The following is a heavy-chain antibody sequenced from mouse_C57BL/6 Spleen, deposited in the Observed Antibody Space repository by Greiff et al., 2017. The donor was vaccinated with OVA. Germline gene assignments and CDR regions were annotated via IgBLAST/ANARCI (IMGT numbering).Heavy chain of an antibody. J-gene: IGHJ4*01. V-gene: IGHV6-6*01. Sequence: EVKLEESGGGFVQPGGSMKLSCAASGFTFSDAWMDWVRQSPEKGLAWVADISNKANNHATCYAESVKGRFTISRDDSKSSVYQQMNSLRAENTGIYYCTGLREDAMDYWGQGTSVTVSS. D-gene: IGHD2-12*01. CDR1: GFTFSDAW. CDR3: TGLREDAMDY. CDR2: ISNKANNHAT.